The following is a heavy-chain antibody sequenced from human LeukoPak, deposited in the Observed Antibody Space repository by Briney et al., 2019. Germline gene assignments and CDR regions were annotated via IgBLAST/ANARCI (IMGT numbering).Heavy chain of an antibody. CDR3: ARDLPSYYYDSGNMFDP. J-gene: IGHJ5*02. Sequence: SETLSLTCTVSGGSISGYFWSWIRQPAARGLEWIGRIYTTGRTNYNASLKSRVIMSVDTSNNQFSLKLSSVTAADTAVYYCARDLPSYYYDSGNMFDPWGQGILVTVSS. CDR2: IYTTGRT. V-gene: IGHV4-4*07. D-gene: IGHD3-10*01. CDR1: GGSISGYF.